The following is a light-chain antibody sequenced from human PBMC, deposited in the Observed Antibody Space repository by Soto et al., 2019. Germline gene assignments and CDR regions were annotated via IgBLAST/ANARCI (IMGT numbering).Light chain of an antibody. CDR3: QQYSKWPSYT. J-gene: IGKJ2*01. CDR2: GAS. V-gene: IGKV3-15*01. Sequence: EIVMTQSPGTLSVSPGERATLSCRASQSVSSNLAWYQQKPGQAPRLLIYGASTRATGIPVRISGSGSGTEFTLTISSLQSEDLAVYYCQQYSKWPSYTFGQGTKLEIK. CDR1: QSVSSN.